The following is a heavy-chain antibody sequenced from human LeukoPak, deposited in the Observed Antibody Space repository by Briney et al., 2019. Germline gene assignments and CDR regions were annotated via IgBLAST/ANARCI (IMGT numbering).Heavy chain of an antibody. Sequence: SETLSLTCTVSGGSISSYYWSWIRQPPGKGLEWIGYIYYSGSTNYNPSLKSRVTMSVDTSKNQFSLKLSSVTAADTAVYYCAREKAGYYYYYMDVWGKGTTVTVSS. V-gene: IGHV4-59*12. CDR3: AREKAGYYYYYMDV. CDR2: IYYSGST. CDR1: GGSISSYY. J-gene: IGHJ6*03.